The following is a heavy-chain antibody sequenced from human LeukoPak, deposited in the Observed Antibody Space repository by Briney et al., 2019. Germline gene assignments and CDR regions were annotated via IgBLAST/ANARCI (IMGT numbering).Heavy chain of an antibody. J-gene: IGHJ4*02. CDR2: IIPIFGTA. Sequence: SVKVSCKASGGTFSSYAISWVRQAPGQGLEWMGGIIPIFGTANYAQKFQGRVTISRNTSASIAYMELSSLRSDDTAVYYCAREGYGAIDYWGQGTLVTVSS. V-gene: IGHV1-69*05. D-gene: IGHD2-15*01. CDR3: AREGYGAIDY. CDR1: GGTFSSYA.